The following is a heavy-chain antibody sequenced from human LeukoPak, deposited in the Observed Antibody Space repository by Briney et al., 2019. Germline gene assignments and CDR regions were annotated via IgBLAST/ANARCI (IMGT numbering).Heavy chain of an antibody. CDR3: ARGDFWSGRSGNAFDI. D-gene: IGHD3-3*01. CDR1: GGSISSGGYY. J-gene: IGHJ3*02. CDR2: IYHSGST. Sequence: NPSQTLSLTCTVSGGSISSGGYYWSWIRQPPGKGLEWIGYIYHSGSTYYNPSLKSRVTISVDRSKNQFPLKLSSVTAADTAVYYCARGDFWSGRSGNAFDIWGQGTMVTVSS. V-gene: IGHV4-30-2*01.